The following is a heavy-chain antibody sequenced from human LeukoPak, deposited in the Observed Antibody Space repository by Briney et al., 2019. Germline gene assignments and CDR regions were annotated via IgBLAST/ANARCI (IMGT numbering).Heavy chain of an antibody. V-gene: IGHV3-9*01. CDR2: ISWNSGSI. CDR3: AKDRIPSTYYDFWSGYSSFDY. J-gene: IGHJ4*02. D-gene: IGHD3-3*01. CDR1: GFTFVDYA. Sequence: GRSLRLSCAASGFTFVDYAMHWVRQAPGKGLEGVSGISWNSGSIGYADSVKGRFTISRDNAKNSLYLQMNSLRAEDTALYYCAKDRIPSTYYDFWSGYSSFDYWGQGTLVTVSS.